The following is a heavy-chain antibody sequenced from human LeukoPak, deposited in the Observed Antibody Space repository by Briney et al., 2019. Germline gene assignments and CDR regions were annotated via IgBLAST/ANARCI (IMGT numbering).Heavy chain of an antibody. J-gene: IGHJ3*02. CDR2: IYSGGST. V-gene: IGHV3-66*01. CDR3: ASRTTVTDANGFDI. CDR1: EFTVNSYY. D-gene: IGHD4-17*01. Sequence: GGSLRLSCAASEFTVNSYYMIWVRQAPGKGLEWVSLIYSGGSTYNADSVKDRFTISRDNSKNTVYLQINSLRAEDTAVYYCASRTTVTDANGFDIWGQGTMVTVSS.